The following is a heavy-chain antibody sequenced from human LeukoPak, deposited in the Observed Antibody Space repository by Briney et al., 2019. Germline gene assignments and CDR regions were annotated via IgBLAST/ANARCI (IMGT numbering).Heavy chain of an antibody. CDR1: GFTFSDSF. CDR2: SRNKADSYTA. D-gene: IGHD6-13*01. CDR3: ATSSWYRLAY. Sequence: GGSLRLSCAASGFTFSDSFMSWVRQAPGKGLEWVGRSRNKADSYTAEYAASVKGRFTISRDESKNSLYLQISSLETEDSAVYYCATSSWYRLAYWGQGSLVTVSS. V-gene: IGHV3-72*01. J-gene: IGHJ4*02.